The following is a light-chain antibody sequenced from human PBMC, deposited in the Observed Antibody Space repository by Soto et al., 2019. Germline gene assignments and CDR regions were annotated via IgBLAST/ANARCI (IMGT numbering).Light chain of an antibody. V-gene: IGLV8-61*01. CDR3: VLYMGGGISV. Sequence: QAVVTQEPSLSVSPGGTVTLTCGLSSGSVSTSSYPSWHQQTPGQPPRTLIHSTNTRSSGVPDRFSGSILGNKAALTITGAQADDESNYYCVLYMGGGISVFGGGTQLTVL. J-gene: IGLJ7*01. CDR1: SGSVSTSSY. CDR2: STN.